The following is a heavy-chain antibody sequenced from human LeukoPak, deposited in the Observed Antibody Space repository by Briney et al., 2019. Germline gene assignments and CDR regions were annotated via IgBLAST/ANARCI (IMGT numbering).Heavy chain of an antibody. J-gene: IGHJ4*02. Sequence: PGGSLRLSCAASGFTFSSYAIHWVRQAPGKGLEWVAVISFDGTDAFYADSVKGRFTISRDNAKNSLYLQMNSLRAEDTAVYYCASGYGSGSYVFDYWGQGTLVTVSS. D-gene: IGHD3-10*01. V-gene: IGHV3-30*04. CDR2: ISFDGTDA. CDR1: GFTFSSYA. CDR3: ASGYGSGSYVFDY.